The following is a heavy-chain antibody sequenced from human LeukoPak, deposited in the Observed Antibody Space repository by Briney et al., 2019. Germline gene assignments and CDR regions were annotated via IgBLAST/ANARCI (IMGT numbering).Heavy chain of an antibody. CDR2: INSNSDGGTT. Sequence: GGSLRLSCAASGFTFSNAWMSWVRQAPGKGLEWVGRINSNSDGGTTEYAAPVTGRFTISRDDSKNSLYLQMNSLKTEDTAVYSCTTHNIVRTYFDYWGQGTLVTVSS. CDR3: TTHNIVRTYFDY. V-gene: IGHV3-15*01. J-gene: IGHJ4*02. D-gene: IGHD5-12*01. CDR1: GFTFSNAW.